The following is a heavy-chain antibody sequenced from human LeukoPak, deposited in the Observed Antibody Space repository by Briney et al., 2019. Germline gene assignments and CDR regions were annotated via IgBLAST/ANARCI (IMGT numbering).Heavy chain of an antibody. CDR3: ARGPASGSDFAWFDP. CDR2: INHSGST. CDR1: GGSLSNYY. D-gene: IGHD3-10*01. V-gene: IGHV4-34*01. J-gene: IGHJ5*02. Sequence: WETLSLTCAVYGGSLSNYYWSWIRQPPGKGLEWIGEINHSGSTKFNPSLKSRVTILVDMSKSQFSLELRSVTAADTAVYYCARGPASGSDFAWFDPWGQGTLVTVS.